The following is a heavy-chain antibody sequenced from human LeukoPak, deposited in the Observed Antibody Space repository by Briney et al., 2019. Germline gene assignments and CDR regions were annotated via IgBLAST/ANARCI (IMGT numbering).Heavy chain of an antibody. CDR2: ISSSTYT. V-gene: IGHV3-11*03. Sequence: LSLTCTVSGGSISSSSYYWGWIRQAPGKGLEWVSYISSSTYTNYADSVKGRFTISRDNAKNSMCLQMNSLRAEDTAVYYCARISGSYVFDYWGQGTLVTVSS. D-gene: IGHD1-26*01. J-gene: IGHJ4*02. CDR3: ARISGSYVFDY. CDR1: GGSISSSSYY.